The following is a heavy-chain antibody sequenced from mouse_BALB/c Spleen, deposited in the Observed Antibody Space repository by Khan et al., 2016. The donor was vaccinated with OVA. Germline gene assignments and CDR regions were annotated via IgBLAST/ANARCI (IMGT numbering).Heavy chain of an antibody. CDR2: INPRNGGT. Sequence: QVQLKESGAELVKPGASVRLSCKASGYTFTSYYLYWVKQRPGHGLEWIGDINPRNGGTNFNENFKTKATLTVDKSSSTAYMQLSSLTSEDSAVYYCTRSGYGAFAYWGQGTLVTDSA. D-gene: IGHD1-1*02. J-gene: IGHJ3*01. V-gene: IGHV1S81*02. CDR3: TRSGYGAFAY. CDR1: GYTFTSYY.